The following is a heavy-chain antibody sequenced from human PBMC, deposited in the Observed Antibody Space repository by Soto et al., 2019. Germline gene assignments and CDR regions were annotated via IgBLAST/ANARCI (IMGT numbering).Heavy chain of an antibody. J-gene: IGHJ3*02. CDR1: GFTFSSYA. CDR2: ISYDGSNK. V-gene: IGHV3-30-3*01. CDR3: ARGNWNDDFDI. Sequence: GGSLRLSCAASGFTFSSYAMHWVRQAPGKGLEWVAVISYDGSNKYYADSVKGRFTISRDNSKNTLYMQMNSLRAEDTAVYYCARGNWNDDFDIWGQGTMVTVSS. D-gene: IGHD1-1*01.